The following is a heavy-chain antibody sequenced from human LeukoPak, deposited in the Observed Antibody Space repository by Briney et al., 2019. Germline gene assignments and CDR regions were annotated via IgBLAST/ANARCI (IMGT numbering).Heavy chain of an antibody. D-gene: IGHD3-10*01. V-gene: IGHV4-59*02. CDR2: IYYSGAT. J-gene: IGHJ6*03. Sequence: PSETLSLTCVVSGVSVSSYYWSWVRQSPGKGLEWIGFIYYSGATNYNPSLKSRVTISIDTSKSQFSLNLSSVTAADTAVYYCARAPWVRGVHYMDVWGKGTTVTVSS. CDR3: ARAPWVRGVHYMDV. CDR1: GVSVSSYY.